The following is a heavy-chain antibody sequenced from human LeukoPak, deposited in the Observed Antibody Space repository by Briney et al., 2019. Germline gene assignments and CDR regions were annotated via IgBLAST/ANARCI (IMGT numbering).Heavy chain of an antibody. V-gene: IGHV4-39*07. CDR3: ARAGMDYGGRSYRLRAGKDFQH. CDR2: IYYSGST. D-gene: IGHD4-23*01. J-gene: IGHJ1*01. CDR1: GGSISSSSYY. Sequence: SETLSLTCTVSGGSISSSSYYWGWIRQPPGKGLEWIGSIYYSGSTYYNPSLKSRVTISVDTSKNQFSLKLSSVTAADTAVYYCARAGMDYGGRSYRLRAGKDFQHWGQGTLVTVSS.